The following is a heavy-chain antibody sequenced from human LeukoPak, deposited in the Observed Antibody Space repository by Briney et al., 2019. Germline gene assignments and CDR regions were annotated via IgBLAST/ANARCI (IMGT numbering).Heavy chain of an antibody. Sequence: PGGSLRLSCAASGFTFSSYAMSWVRQASGKGLEWVSAISGSGGSTYYADSVKGRFTISRDNSKNTLYLQMKSLRAEDTAVYYCAREYNVRPIFDYWGQGTLVTVSS. CDR3: AREYNVRPIFDY. V-gene: IGHV3-23*01. CDR1: GFTFSSYA. J-gene: IGHJ4*02. CDR2: ISGSGGST. D-gene: IGHD1-14*01.